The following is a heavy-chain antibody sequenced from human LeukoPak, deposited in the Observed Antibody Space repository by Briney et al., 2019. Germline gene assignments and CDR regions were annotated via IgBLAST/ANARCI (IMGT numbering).Heavy chain of an antibody. V-gene: IGHV1-46*01. CDR3: ARGLETFYYDSSGYASARWDYYFDY. D-gene: IGHD3-22*01. Sequence: ASVKVSCKASGYTFTSYYMHWVRQAPGQGLEWMGIINPSGGSTSYAQKFQGRVTMTRDTSISTAYMELSRLRSDDTAVYYCARGLETFYYDSSGYASARWDYYFDYWGQGTLVTVSS. CDR1: GYTFTSYY. CDR2: INPSGGST. J-gene: IGHJ4*02.